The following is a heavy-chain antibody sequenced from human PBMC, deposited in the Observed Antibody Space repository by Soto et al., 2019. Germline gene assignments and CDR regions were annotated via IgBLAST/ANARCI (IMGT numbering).Heavy chain of an antibody. CDR2: IFSNDEK. CDR3: ARHGRGVGARPLDY. D-gene: IGHD1-26*01. Sequence: SGPYAGEPTETLTLTCTVSGFSLSNARMGVSWIRQPPGKALEWLAHIFSNDEKSYSTSLKSRLTISKDTSKSQVVLTMTNMDPVDTATYYCARHGRGVGARPLDYWGQGTLVTVSS. J-gene: IGHJ4*02. CDR1: GFSLSNARMG. V-gene: IGHV2-26*01.